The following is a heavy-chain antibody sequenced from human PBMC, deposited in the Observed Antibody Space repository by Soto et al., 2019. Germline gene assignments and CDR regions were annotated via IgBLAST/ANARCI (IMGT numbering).Heavy chain of an antibody. J-gene: IGHJ5*02. CDR1: GGTFGNTA. CDR2: IVPLFGTA. D-gene: IGHD3-3*01. CDR3: ARDGDPGYSFWSGPLGGGRFDP. V-gene: IGHV1-69*12. Sequence: QVQLVQSGAEVKEPGSSVNVSCKTSGGTFGNTAVTWVRQVPGQGLEWIGGIVPLFGTANYAQKFRGRVMITAADATRTASMDLSSLRSADTAISYCARDGDPGYSFWSGPLGGGRFDPWGQGTLVTVSS.